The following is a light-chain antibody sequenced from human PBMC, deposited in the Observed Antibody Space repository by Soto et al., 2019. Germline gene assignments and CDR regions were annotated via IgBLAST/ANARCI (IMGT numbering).Light chain of an antibody. V-gene: IGKV3-11*01. CDR2: DAS. CDR3: QQRSNWPPGRLT. J-gene: IGKJ4*01. CDR1: QSVSSY. Sequence: EIVLTQSPATLSLSPGERATLSCRASQSVSSYLAWYQQKPGQAPRLLIYDASNRATGIPARFSGSGSGTDFTLTISSLEPEDFAVYYCQQRSNWPPGRLTFGGGTKVEIE.